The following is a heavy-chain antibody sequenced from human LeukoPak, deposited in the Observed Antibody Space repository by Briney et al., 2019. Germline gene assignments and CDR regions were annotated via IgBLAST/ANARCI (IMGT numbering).Heavy chain of an antibody. CDR1: GFTFSSYA. Sequence: AGGSLRLSCAASGFTFSSYAMTWVRQAPGKGLEWVSTISGSGGSTYYAESVKGRFTISRDNSKNTLYLQMNSLRAEDTAVYYCARDGCSSTSCPLYYYYYGMDVWGQGTTVTVSS. D-gene: IGHD2-2*01. V-gene: IGHV3-23*01. CDR2: ISGSGGST. J-gene: IGHJ6*02. CDR3: ARDGCSSTSCPLYYYYYGMDV.